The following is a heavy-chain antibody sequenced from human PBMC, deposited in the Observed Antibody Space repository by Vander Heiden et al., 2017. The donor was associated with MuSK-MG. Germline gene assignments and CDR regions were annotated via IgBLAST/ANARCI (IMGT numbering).Heavy chain of an antibody. CDR1: GGSMRNFY. CDR2: IYHSGRT. J-gene: IGHJ4*02. CDR3: ARAMGDFYDSAVYDPKFFDY. Sequence: QVRLQESGPGLVKPSGPLSLTCNISGGSMRNFYWTWIRQPPGKGLEWIGNIYHSGRTDFMPSLKSRLTMSVDTPKGQFSLRLSSVTAADTGIYFCARAMGDFYDSAVYDPKFFDYWGPGILVTISS. D-gene: IGHD3-22*01. V-gene: IGHV4-59*01.